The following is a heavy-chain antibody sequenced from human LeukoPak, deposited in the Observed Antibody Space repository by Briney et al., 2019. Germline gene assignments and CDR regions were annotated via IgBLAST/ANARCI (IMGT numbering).Heavy chain of an antibody. V-gene: IGHV1-3*01. CDR2: INAGNGNT. CDR3: ARDQAYGIAVAGTYYYGMDV. J-gene: IGHJ6*04. CDR1: GYTFTSYA. Sequence: ASVKVSCKASGYTFTSYAMRWVRQAPGQRLEWMGWINAGNGNTKYSQKFQGRVTITRDTSASTAYMELSSLRSEDTAVYYCARDQAYGIAVAGTYYYGMDVWGKGTTVTVSS. D-gene: IGHD6-19*01.